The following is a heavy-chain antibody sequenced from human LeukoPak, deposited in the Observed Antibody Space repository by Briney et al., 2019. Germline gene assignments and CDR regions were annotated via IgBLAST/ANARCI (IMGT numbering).Heavy chain of an antibody. J-gene: IGHJ4*02. CDR3: AGDTGRDGYSFDY. CDR2: IDPNSGGT. D-gene: IGHD5-24*01. Sequence: ASVKVSCKASGYTFTGYHMHWVRQAPGQGLEWMGWIDPNSGGTNFVQKFQGRVTMTRDTSISTAYMELRRLRSDDTAVYYCAGDTGRDGYSFDYWGQGTLVTVSS. CDR1: GYTFTGYH. V-gene: IGHV1-2*02.